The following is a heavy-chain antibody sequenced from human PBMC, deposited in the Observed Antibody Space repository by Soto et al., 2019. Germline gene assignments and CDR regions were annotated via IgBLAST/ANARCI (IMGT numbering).Heavy chain of an antibody. V-gene: IGHV3-30-3*01. Sequence: QVQLVESGGGVVQPGRSLRLSCAASGFTFSSYAMHWVRQAPGKGLEWVAVISYDGSNKYYADSVKGRFTISRDNSKNTLYLQMNSLRAEDTAVYYGARDWYSSGWEDYWGQGTLVTVSS. CDR2: ISYDGSNK. CDR1: GFTFSSYA. D-gene: IGHD6-19*01. CDR3: ARDWYSSGWEDY. J-gene: IGHJ4*02.